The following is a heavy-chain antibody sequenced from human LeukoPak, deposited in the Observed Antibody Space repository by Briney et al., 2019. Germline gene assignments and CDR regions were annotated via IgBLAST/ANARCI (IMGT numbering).Heavy chain of an antibody. V-gene: IGHV3-53*01. CDR3: ARGIATAANEDRFDP. J-gene: IGHJ5*02. Sequence: GGSLRLSCAASGFTVSSNYMSWVRESPGGGLDWVSVIYSGGSTYYVDPVKGRFTISRDNSKNQLYLQMNSLRAEDTAVYYFARGIATAANEDRFDPWGQGTLVTVSS. D-gene: IGHD6-13*01. CDR2: IYSGGST. CDR1: GFTVSSNY.